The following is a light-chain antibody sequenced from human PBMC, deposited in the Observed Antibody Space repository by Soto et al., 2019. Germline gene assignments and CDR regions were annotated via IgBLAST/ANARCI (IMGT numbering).Light chain of an antibody. J-gene: IGKJ1*01. CDR3: QQYNSWPRT. CDR1: QSVSGN. Sequence: EIVMTQSPATLSVSPGERATLSCRASQSVSGNLAWYQLKPGQAPRLLIYDASTRDTGIPARFSGSGSGTEFTLTISSPQSEDFAVYYCQQYNSWPRTFGQGTKVEIK. V-gene: IGKV3-15*01. CDR2: DAS.